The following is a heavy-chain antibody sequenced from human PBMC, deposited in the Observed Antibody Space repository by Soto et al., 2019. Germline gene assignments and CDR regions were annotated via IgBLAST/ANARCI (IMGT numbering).Heavy chain of an antibody. J-gene: IGHJ3*02. Sequence: EVQLVESGGGLVQPGRSLRLSCAASGFTFDDYAMHWVRQAPGKGLEWVSGISWNSGSIGYADSVKGRFTISRDNAKNSLYLQMNSLRAEDTALYYCAKDHYYDSSAIGGAFDIWGQGTMVTVSS. CDR2: ISWNSGSI. V-gene: IGHV3-9*01. D-gene: IGHD3-22*01. CDR1: GFTFDDYA. CDR3: AKDHYYDSSAIGGAFDI.